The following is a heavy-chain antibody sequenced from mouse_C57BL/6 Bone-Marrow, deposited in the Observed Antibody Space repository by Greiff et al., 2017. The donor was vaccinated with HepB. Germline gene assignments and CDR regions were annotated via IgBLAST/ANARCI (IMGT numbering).Heavy chain of an antibody. CDR1: GFTFTDYY. Sequence: EVKLVESGGGLVQPGGSLSLSCAASGFTFTDYYMSWVRQPPGKALEWLGFIRNKANGYTTEYSASVKGRFTISRDNSQSILYLQMNALRAEDSATYYCARHLLGFAYWGQGTLVTVSA. J-gene: IGHJ3*01. V-gene: IGHV7-3*01. CDR2: IRNKANGYTT. CDR3: ARHLLGFAY.